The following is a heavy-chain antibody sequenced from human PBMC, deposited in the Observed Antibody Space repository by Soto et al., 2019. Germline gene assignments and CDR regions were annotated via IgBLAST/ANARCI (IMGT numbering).Heavy chain of an antibody. Sequence: PGGSLRLSCITSGFTFSKFWMSWVRQAPGKGLEWVSYISSGGTTIYYADSVKGRFTISRDNAKNSLDLQMNSLRADDTAIYYCARALDFWSGYLSDWGQGTLVTVSS. D-gene: IGHD3-3*01. J-gene: IGHJ4*02. CDR3: ARALDFWSGYLSD. V-gene: IGHV3-48*03. CDR1: GFTFSKFW. CDR2: ISSGGTTI.